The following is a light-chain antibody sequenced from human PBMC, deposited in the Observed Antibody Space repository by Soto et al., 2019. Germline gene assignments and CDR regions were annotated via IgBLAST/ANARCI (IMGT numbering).Light chain of an antibody. CDR3: QQYGSSST. J-gene: IGKJ5*01. V-gene: IGKV3-15*01. Sequence: DIVLSQSPATLSLSPGERATLSCRASQSVSSYLAWYQQKPGQAPRLLIHGASTRAPGFPARFSGSGSGTDFTLTISSLQSEDFAVYYCQQYGSSSTFGQGTRLEIK. CDR1: QSVSSY. CDR2: GAS.